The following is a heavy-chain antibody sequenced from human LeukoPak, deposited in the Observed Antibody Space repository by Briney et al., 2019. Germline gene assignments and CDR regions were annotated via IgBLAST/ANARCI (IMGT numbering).Heavy chain of an antibody. D-gene: IGHD6-19*01. CDR1: GFTFSSYE. CDR2: IGSSGSTI. V-gene: IGHV3-48*03. Sequence: PGWSLRLSCAASGFTFSSYEMNWVRQAPGKGLEWVSYIGSSGSTIYYADSVKGRFTISRDNAKNSLYLQMNSLRAEDTAVYYCARGAVAGNGYYYYGMDVWGKGTTVTVSS. CDR3: ARGAVAGNGYYYYGMDV. J-gene: IGHJ6*04.